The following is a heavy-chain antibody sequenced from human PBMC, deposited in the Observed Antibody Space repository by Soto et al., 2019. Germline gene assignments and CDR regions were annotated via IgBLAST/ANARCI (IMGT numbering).Heavy chain of an antibody. CDR1: GFTFNNFA. CDR3: ARGPPTVGSINLVFDY. V-gene: IGHV3-23*03. D-gene: IGHD1-26*01. Sequence: EVQLLESGGGLVQPGGSPKLSCAASGFTFNNFAMNWVRQAPGKGLEWVSLINSGGESTYYGVSVRGRFTISRDNSKNTLYLQMHSLGAEDTAVYFCARGPPTVGSINLVFDYWGQGALVTVSS. CDR2: INSGGEST. J-gene: IGHJ4*02.